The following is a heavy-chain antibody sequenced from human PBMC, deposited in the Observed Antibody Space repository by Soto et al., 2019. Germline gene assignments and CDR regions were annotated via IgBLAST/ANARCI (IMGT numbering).Heavy chain of an antibody. Sequence: GGSLRLSCAASGFTFSDYYMSWIRQAPGKGLEWVSYISSSGSTIYYADSVKGRFTISRDNAKNSLYLQMYSLRAEDTAVYYCARVLVDDSSGYCWYFDLWGRGTLVTVSS. D-gene: IGHD3-22*01. CDR2: ISSSGSTI. J-gene: IGHJ2*01. CDR3: ARVLVDDSSGYCWYFDL. V-gene: IGHV3-11*01. CDR1: GFTFSDYY.